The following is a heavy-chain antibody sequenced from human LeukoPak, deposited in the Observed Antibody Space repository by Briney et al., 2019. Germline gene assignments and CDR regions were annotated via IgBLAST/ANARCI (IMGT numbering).Heavy chain of an antibody. V-gene: IGHV4-34*01. CDR3: ASSDNYGGDAFDI. CDR1: GGSFSGYY. Sequence: SETLSLTCAVYGGSFSGYYWSWIRQPPGKGLEWIGEINHSGSTNYNPSLKSRVTISVDTSKNQFSLKLSSVTAADTAVYYCASSDNYGGDAFDIWGQGTMVIVSS. CDR2: INHSGST. D-gene: IGHD4/OR15-4a*01. J-gene: IGHJ3*02.